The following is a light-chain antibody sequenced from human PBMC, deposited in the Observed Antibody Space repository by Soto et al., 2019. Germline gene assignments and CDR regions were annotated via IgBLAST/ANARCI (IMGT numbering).Light chain of an antibody. CDR1: SSNIGSNT. CDR2: SSN. Sequence: QSVLTQPPSASGTPGQRVTISCSGTSSNIGSNTVNWYQQLPGRAPQLLIYSSNLRPSGVPDRFSGSKSGTSGSLAISGLRSEDEADYYCAAWDDTLDGVIFGGGTKLTVL. CDR3: AAWDDTLDGVI. V-gene: IGLV1-44*01. J-gene: IGLJ2*01.